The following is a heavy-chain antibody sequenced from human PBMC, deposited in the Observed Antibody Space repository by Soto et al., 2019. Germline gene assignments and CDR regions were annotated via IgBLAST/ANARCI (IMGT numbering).Heavy chain of an antibody. CDR2: INPNSGGT. V-gene: IGHV1-2*04. Sequence: ASVKVSCKASGYTFTGYYMHWVRQAPGQGLEWVGWINPNSGGTNYAQKFQGWVTMTRDTSISTAYMELSRLRSDDTAVYYCARDKSPSSWYHWFDPWGQGTLVTVSS. J-gene: IGHJ5*02. CDR3: ARDKSPSSWYHWFDP. CDR1: GYTFTGYY. D-gene: IGHD6-13*01.